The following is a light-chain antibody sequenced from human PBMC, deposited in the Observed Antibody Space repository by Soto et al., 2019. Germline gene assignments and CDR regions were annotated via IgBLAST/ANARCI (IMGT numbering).Light chain of an antibody. Sequence: QSVLTQPPSWSGSPGQSVTISCTGTSSDVGGYNYVSWYQQYPGRAPKLMIYEVTKRPSGVPDRFSGSKSGNTASLTVSGLQAEDEADYYCSSYAASNNFYFVFGGGTKVTVL. J-gene: IGLJ3*02. CDR3: SSYAASNNFYFV. CDR1: SSDVGGYNY. CDR2: EVT. V-gene: IGLV2-8*01.